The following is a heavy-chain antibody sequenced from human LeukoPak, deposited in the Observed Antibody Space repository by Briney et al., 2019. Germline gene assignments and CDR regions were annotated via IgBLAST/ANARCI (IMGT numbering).Heavy chain of an antibody. CDR2: MNPNSGNT. CDR1: GYTFTSYD. J-gene: IGHJ4*02. D-gene: IGHD4-17*01. Sequence: ASVKVSCKASGYTFTSYDINWVRQAPGQGLELMGWMNPNSGNTGYAQKLQGRVTITRTTSISPNYMELSSLRSEDTAVYYCARGIRSTTVTTLEYYFDYWGQGTLVTVSS. V-gene: IGHV1-8*01. CDR3: ARGIRSTTVTTLEYYFDY.